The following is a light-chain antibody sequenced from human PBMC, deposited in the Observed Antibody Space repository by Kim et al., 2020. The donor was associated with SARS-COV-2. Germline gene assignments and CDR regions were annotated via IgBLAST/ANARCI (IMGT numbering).Light chain of an antibody. J-gene: IGLJ1*01. CDR2: EVR. V-gene: IGLV2-23*02. CDR3: CSYAGATKYV. Sequence: GQSITIFCTGTRGDVGRYNLVSWYEQRPGKAPNLIVYEVRRRPSGVSNRFAGSKSGNTASLTISGLQAEDEADYYCCSYAGATKYVFGTGTKVTVL. CDR1: RGDVGRYNL.